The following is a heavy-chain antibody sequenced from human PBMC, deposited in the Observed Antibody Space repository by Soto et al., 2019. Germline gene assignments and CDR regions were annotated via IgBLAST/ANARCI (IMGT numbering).Heavy chain of an antibody. CDR1: GFTFSSYA. V-gene: IGHV3-30-3*01. CDR3: ARDGGAY. CDR2: MSYDGSNK. D-gene: IGHD3-16*01. J-gene: IGHJ4*02. Sequence: QVQLVESGGGVVQPGRSLRLSCAASGFTFSSYAMHWVRRAPGKGLEWMAVMSYDGSNKYYAVSVKGRFTISRDNSKNTLYRQMNSLRPEDTALYYCARDGGAYWGQGTLVIVSS.